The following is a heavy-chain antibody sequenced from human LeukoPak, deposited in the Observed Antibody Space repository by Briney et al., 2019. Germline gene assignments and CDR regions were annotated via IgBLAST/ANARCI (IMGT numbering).Heavy chain of an antibody. Sequence: GGSLRLSCAASGFTFSSYAMSWVRQAPGKGLEWVSATSGSGGSTYYADSVKGRFTISRDNSKNTLYLQMNSLSAEDTAVYYCAKDLGGKPYYYYGMDVWGQGTTVTVSS. CDR3: AKDLGGKPYYYYGMDV. CDR2: TSGSGGST. V-gene: IGHV3-23*01. J-gene: IGHJ6*02. CDR1: GFTFSSYA.